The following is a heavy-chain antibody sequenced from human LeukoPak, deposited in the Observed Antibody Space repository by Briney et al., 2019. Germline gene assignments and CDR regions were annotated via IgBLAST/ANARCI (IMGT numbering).Heavy chain of an antibody. CDR1: GFTFSSYA. V-gene: IGHV3-23*01. CDR2: ISGSGGST. CDR3: AKGDGSGSYYSNYFGY. Sequence: PGGSLRLSCAASGFTFSSYAMSWVRQAPGKGLEWVSAISGSGGSTYYADSVKGRFTISRDNSKNTLYLQMNSLRAEDTAVYYCAKGDGSGSYYSNYFGYWGQGTLVTVSS. D-gene: IGHD3-10*01. J-gene: IGHJ4*02.